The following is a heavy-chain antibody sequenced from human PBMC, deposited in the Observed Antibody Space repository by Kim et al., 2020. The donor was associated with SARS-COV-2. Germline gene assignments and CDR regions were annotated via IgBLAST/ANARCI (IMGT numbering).Heavy chain of an antibody. CDR3: ARDTPLRNLDPDPFDY. CDR1: GFTFSSYE. D-gene: IGHD3-9*01. J-gene: IGHJ4*02. V-gene: IGHV3-48*03. Sequence: GGSLRLSCAASGFTFSSYEMNWVRQAPGKGLEWVSYISISGSTIYYADSVKGRFTISRDNAKNSLYLQMNSLRAEDTAVYYCARDTPLRNLDPDPFDYWGQDTLVTVSS. CDR2: ISISGSTI.